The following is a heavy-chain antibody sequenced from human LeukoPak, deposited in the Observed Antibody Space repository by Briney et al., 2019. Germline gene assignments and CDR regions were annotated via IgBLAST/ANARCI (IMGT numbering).Heavy chain of an antibody. Sequence: GGSLRLSCAGSRFTFDDFGMSWVRQAPGKGLEWVAGISWNGGSTGYADSVKGRFTISRDNSKNTLYLQMNSLRAEDTAVYYCARGAARMVEMGTIISFEYWGQGTLVTVSS. CDR1: RFTFDDFG. CDR3: ARGAARMVEMGTIISFEY. D-gene: IGHD5-24*01. CDR2: ISWNGGST. V-gene: IGHV3-20*04. J-gene: IGHJ4*02.